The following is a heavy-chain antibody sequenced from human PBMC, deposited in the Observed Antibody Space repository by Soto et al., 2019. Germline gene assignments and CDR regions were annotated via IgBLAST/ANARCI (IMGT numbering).Heavy chain of an antibody. Sequence: PGGSLRLSCAASGFTVSSNYMSWVRQAPGKGLEWVSVIYSGGSTYYADSVKGRFTISRDNSKNTLYLQMNSLRAEDTAVYYCARVRHLNMVRGVLDAFDIWGQGTMVTVSS. CDR3: ARVRHLNMVRGVLDAFDI. D-gene: IGHD3-10*01. CDR1: GFTVSSNY. V-gene: IGHV3-53*01. J-gene: IGHJ3*02. CDR2: IYSGGST.